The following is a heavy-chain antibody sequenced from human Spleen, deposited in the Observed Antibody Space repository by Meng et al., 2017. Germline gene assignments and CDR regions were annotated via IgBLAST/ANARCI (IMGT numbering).Heavy chain of an antibody. CDR2: LGGGDDI. V-gene: IGHV3-23*01. D-gene: IGHD1-26*01. CDR1: GFTFDTYA. J-gene: IGHJ4*02. CDR3: ARAPNNIVGAIDFDY. Sequence: GESLKISCAASGFTFDTYAMSWVRQAPGKGLEWVSSLGGGDDIFYADSVKGRFTISRDNSKNTLYLQMNSLRAEDTAVYYCARAPNNIVGAIDFDYWGQGTLVTVSS.